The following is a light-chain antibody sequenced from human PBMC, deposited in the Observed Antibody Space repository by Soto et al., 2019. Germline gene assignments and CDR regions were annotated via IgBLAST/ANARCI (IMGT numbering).Light chain of an antibody. Sequence: EIVLTQSPGTLSLSPGERATLSCRASQSDSSRFLAWYQQKPGQAPRLLIHSTFRRDTGIPDRFSGSGSGTDCTLTISRLEPEDYAVYYWQLYGSSWTFGQGTKVEIK. V-gene: IGKV3-20*01. CDR2: STF. CDR1: QSDSSRF. J-gene: IGKJ1*01. CDR3: QLYGSSWT.